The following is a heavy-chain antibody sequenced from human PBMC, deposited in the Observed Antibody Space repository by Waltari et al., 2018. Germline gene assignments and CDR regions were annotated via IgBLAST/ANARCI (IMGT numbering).Heavy chain of an antibody. CDR1: GGSFSVYY. Sequence: QVQLQQWGAGLLKPSETLSLTCAVYGGSFSVYYWSWIRQPPGKGLEWSGEINRSGSTNQHPSLKSRVTRSLDTSKNHFALKLSSVTAADTAVYYCARADRGPRSGSSATPAWGPWGQGTLVTVSS. CDR3: ARADRGPRSGSSATPAWGP. CDR2: INRSGST. D-gene: IGHD1-26*01. V-gene: IGHV4-34*01. J-gene: IGHJ5*02.